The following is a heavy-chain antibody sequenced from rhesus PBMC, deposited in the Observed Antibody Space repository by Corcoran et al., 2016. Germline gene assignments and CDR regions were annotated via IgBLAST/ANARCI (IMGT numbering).Heavy chain of an antibody. CDR1: VGSLRRHY. J-gene: IGHJ6*01. CDR2: IYGGRGST. CDR3: ASAYGLDS. Sequence: QVQLQESGPGLVKPSETLSLTCVVSVGSLRRHYWHWFLQPPGKGLEWSGRIYGGRGSTSYNPSLTSRVTISTDTSKNQCSLKRSSVTAADTAMYYCASAYGLDSWGQGVVVTVSS. V-gene: IGHV4-147*01.